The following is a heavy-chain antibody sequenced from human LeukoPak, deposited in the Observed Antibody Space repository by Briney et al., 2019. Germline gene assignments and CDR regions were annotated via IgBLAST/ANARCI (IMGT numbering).Heavy chain of an antibody. CDR2: INPNSGVT. D-gene: IGHD6-13*01. V-gene: IGHV1-2*02. CDR1: GYSFTAYY. J-gene: IGHJ4*02. CDR3: ARDDSSSWSPTTY. Sequence: ASVKVSCKASGYSFTAYYMHWVRQAPGQGLEWMGWINPNSGVTSYAQKFQGRVTMTRDTSINTAYMELSRLRSDDTAMYYCARDDSSSWSPTTYWGQGTLVTVSA.